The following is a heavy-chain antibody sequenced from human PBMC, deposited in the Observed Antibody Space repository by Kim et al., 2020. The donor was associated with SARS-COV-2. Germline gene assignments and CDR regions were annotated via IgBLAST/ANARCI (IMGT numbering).Heavy chain of an antibody. Sequence: SVKVSCKASGGTFSSYAISWVRQAPGQGLEWMGGIIPIFGTANYAQKFQGRVTITADESTSTAYMELSSLRSEDTAVYYCASPDYGDNYYYYGMDVWGQGTTVTVSS. CDR3: ASPDYGDNYYYYGMDV. V-gene: IGHV1-69*13. D-gene: IGHD4-17*01. CDR2: IIPIFGTA. CDR1: GGTFSSYA. J-gene: IGHJ6*02.